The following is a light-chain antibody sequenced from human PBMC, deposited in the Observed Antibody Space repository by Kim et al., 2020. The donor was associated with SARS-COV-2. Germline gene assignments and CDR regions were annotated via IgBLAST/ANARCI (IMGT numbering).Light chain of an antibody. J-gene: IGKJ1*01. Sequence: EIVMTQSPATLSVSPGERATLSCRASQSVSSNSAWYQQKLGQAPRLLIYGASTRATGIPARFSGSGSGTEFTLTISSLQSEDFAVYYCQQYNSWRTFGQGTKVDIK. V-gene: IGKV3-15*01. CDR1: QSVSSN. CDR3: QQYNSWRT. CDR2: GAS.